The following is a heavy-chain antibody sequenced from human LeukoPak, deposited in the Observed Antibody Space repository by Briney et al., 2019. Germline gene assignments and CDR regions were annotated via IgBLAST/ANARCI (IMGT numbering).Heavy chain of an antibody. D-gene: IGHD7-27*01. V-gene: IGHV1-69*13. J-gene: IGHJ4*02. CDR3: ARGMSTNRPTYRTGLAY. CDR1: GGTFSNSS. Sequence: ASVKVSCKASGGTFSNSSINWVRQAPGQGLEWMGGIIPMFERRNDAQRFRDRVTITADESSSTVYMELSSLRFDDTAVYYCARGMSTNRPTYRTGLAYWGQGTLVTVSS. CDR2: IIPMFERR.